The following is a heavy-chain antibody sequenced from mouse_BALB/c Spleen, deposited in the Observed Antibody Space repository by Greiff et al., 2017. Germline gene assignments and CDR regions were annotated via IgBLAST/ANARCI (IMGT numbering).Heavy chain of an antibody. CDR1: GYTFTSYW. Sequence: VQLQQSGAELAKPGASVKMSCKASGYTFTSYWMHWVKQRPGQGLEWIGYINPSTGYTEYNQKFKDKATLTADKSSSTAYMQRSSLTSEDSAVCYCAREGGYDSYNFDNRGEGTTLTDSS. D-gene: IGHD2-3*01. CDR3: AREGGYDSYNFDN. V-gene: IGHV1-7*01. J-gene: IGHJ2*01. CDR2: INPSTGYT.